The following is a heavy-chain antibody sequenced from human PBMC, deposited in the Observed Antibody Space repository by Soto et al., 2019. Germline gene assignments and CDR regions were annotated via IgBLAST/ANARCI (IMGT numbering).Heavy chain of an antibody. CDR3: AKDERREIQLTYLTYGLDV. Sequence: PGGSLRLSCAGSAFALSSYGIHWVRQAPGKGLEWVAAIAYDGSAEYYTDSVKGRVTISRDNSKNMVFLQMNSLRAEDTAVYYCAKDERREIQLTYLTYGLDVWGQGTTVTVSS. J-gene: IGHJ6*02. CDR2: IAYDGSAE. V-gene: IGHV3-30*18. CDR1: AFALSSYG.